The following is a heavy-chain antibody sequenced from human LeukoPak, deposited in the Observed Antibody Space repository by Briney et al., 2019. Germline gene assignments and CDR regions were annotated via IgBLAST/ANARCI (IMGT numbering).Heavy chain of an antibody. CDR1: GFTFSNYA. V-gene: IGHV3-11*04. CDR3: ARAMVRTPDYYYGMDV. CDR2: ISSSGTTI. D-gene: IGHD3-10*01. Sequence: KAGGSLRLSCAASGFTFSNYAMSWVRQAPGKGLEWVSYISSSGTTIYYADSVKGRFTISRDNAKNSLYLQMNSLRAEDTAVYYCARAMVRTPDYYYGMDVWGQGTTVTVSS. J-gene: IGHJ6*02.